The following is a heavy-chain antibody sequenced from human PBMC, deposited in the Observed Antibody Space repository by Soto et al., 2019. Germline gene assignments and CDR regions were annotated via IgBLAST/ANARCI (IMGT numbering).Heavy chain of an antibody. Sequence: QVQLVQSGAEVKKPGASVTVSCKTSGYTFSNYGINWVRQAPGQGLEWMGWISGYNGNTNYAQTVQGRVNMTTDTSTGTVYMELRSLKSDDTAIYYCSGFIMVGGWFDPNYYHGMDVWGQGTTVTVSS. CDR2: ISGYNGNT. CDR3: SGFIMVGGWFDPNYYHGMDV. CDR1: GYTFSNYG. V-gene: IGHV1-18*01. D-gene: IGHD6-19*01. J-gene: IGHJ6*02.